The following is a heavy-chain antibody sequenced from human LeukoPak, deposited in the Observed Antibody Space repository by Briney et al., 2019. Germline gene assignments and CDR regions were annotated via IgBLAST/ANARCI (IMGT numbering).Heavy chain of an antibody. D-gene: IGHD3-9*01. CDR1: GGSISRSNW. J-gene: IGHJ4*02. V-gene: IGHV4-4*02. CDR3: ATYYDILSGYTFDY. CDR2: IHDTGST. Sequence: SETLSLTCTVSGGSISRSNWWSWVRQPPGKGLEWIGEIHDTGSTNYNPPLKSRVTMTLDRSKNQFSLNLNSVTAADTAVYYCATYYDILSGYTFDYWGQGTLVAVSS.